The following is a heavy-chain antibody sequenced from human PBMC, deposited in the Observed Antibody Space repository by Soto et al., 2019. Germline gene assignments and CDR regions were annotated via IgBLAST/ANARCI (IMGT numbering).Heavy chain of an antibody. CDR2: IKSKTDGGTT. J-gene: IGHJ4*02. CDR3: TTDQGNWNDGFDY. Sequence: SVSNAWMNWVRQAPGKGLEWVGRIKSKTDGGTTDYAAPVKGRFTISRDDSKNTLYLQMNSLKTEDTAVYYCTTDQGNWNDGFDYWGQGTLVTVSS. CDR1: SVSNAW. V-gene: IGHV3-15*07. D-gene: IGHD1-20*01.